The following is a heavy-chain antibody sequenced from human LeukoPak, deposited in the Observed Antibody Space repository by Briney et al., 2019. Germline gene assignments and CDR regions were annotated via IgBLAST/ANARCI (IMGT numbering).Heavy chain of an antibody. CDR2: ISWNSGNI. Sequence: GGSLRLSCAASGFTFGDYAMRWVRQAPGKGLEWVSGISWNSGNITYGDSVRGRFTISRDNAKNSLYLQMNSLRTEDTALYYCAKGGAAADNYWYFDLWGRGTLVTVSS. CDR3: AKGGAAADNYWYFDL. D-gene: IGHD6-13*01. J-gene: IGHJ2*01. V-gene: IGHV3-9*01. CDR1: GFTFGDYA.